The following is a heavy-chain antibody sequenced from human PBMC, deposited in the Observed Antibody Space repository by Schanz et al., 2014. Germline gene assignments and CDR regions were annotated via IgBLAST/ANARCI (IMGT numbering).Heavy chain of an antibody. CDR2: ISGSGGST. V-gene: IGHV3-23*04. Sequence: EVLLVESGGGLVKPGGSLRLSCAASGFTFSSYAMSWVRQAPGKGLEWVSGISGSGGSTYYADSVKGRFTISRDNSKNTLYLQMNSLRAEDTAVYYCAREQIMAAAGLVDYWGHGTLVTVSS. CDR3: AREQIMAAAGLVDY. CDR1: GFTFSSYA. J-gene: IGHJ4*01. D-gene: IGHD6-13*01.